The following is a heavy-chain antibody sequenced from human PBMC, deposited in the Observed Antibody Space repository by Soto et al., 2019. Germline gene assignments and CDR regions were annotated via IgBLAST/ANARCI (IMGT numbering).Heavy chain of an antibody. V-gene: IGHV1-69*01. D-gene: IGHD2-15*01. CDR2: IIPIFGTA. J-gene: IGHJ5*02. CDR3: AGSIVGVVAATGPRGKYNWFAP. CDR1: GGTFSSYA. Sequence: QVQLVQSGAEVKKPGSSVKVSCKASGGTFSSYAISWVRQAPGQGLEWMGGIIPIFGTANYAQKFQGRVTINDEQSTRTGYLEVGSLGTEDTAGYYCAGSIVGVVAATGPRGKYNWFAPWGQGTLVTVSS.